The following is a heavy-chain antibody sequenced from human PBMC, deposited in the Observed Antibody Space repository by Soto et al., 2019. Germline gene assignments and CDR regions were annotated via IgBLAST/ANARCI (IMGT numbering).Heavy chain of an antibody. V-gene: IGHV1-46*01. CDR2: INPNGGST. Sequence: VQLVQSGAEVKKPGASVQVSCKTSGYSFSNYSMHWVRQVPGQGLEWMGKINPNGGSTSLAQKFKDAVTLTRDTSTNTVYMELSSLTSEDTAVYYCARDGVQLWPRYYFDYWGQGTLVTGSS. CDR3: ARDGVQLWPRYYFDY. J-gene: IGHJ4*02. D-gene: IGHD1-1*01. CDR1: GYSFSNYS.